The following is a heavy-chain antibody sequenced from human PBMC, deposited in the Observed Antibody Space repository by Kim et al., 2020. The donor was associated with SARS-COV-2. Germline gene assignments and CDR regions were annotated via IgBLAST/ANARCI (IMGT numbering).Heavy chain of an antibody. CDR2: ISAYNGNT. V-gene: IGHV1-18*04. J-gene: IGHJ6*02. CDR3: ARVGGGYDSRGYCSGGSCHYYYYGMDV. D-gene: IGHD2-15*01. Sequence: ASVKVSCKASGYTFTSYGISWVRQAPGQGLEWMGWISAYNGNTNYAQKLQGRVTMTTDTSTSTAYMELRSLRSDDTAVYYCARVGGGYDSRGYCSGGSCHYYYYGMDVWGQGTTVTVSS. CDR1: GYTFTSYG.